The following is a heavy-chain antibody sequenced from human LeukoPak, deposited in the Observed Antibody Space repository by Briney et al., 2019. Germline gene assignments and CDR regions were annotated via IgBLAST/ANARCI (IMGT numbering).Heavy chain of an antibody. CDR1: GFTFSSYS. J-gene: IGHJ4*02. CDR2: ISSSSSYI. V-gene: IGHV3-21*01. D-gene: IGHD6-6*01. Sequence: GGSLRLSCAASGFTFSSYSMNWVRQAPGKGLEWVSSISSSSSYIYYADSVKGRFTISRDNAKISLYLQMNSLRAEDTAVYYCARGMLAARDYFDYWGQGTLVTVSS. CDR3: ARGMLAARDYFDY.